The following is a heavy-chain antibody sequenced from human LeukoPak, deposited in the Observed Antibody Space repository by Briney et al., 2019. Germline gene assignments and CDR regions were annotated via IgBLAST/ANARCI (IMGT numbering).Heavy chain of an antibody. J-gene: IGHJ4*02. Sequence: GGSLRLSCAASGFTFSSYGMSWVRQAPGKGLEWVSGISVSVDSTYYADSVKGRFTIPRDNSKKTVYLQMNRLRGEDTAVYYCARGSKTAGTIYSFDYWGQGTLVTVSS. CDR2: ISVSVDST. CDR1: GFTFSSYG. V-gene: IGHV3-23*01. D-gene: IGHD6-13*01. CDR3: ARGSKTAGTIYSFDY.